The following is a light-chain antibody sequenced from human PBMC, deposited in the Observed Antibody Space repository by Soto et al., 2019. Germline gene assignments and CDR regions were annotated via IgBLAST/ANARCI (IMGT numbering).Light chain of an antibody. J-gene: IGLJ1*01. CDR3: SSYTSSNTLGV. Sequence: QSALTQPASGSGAPGQSSTISCTGTSSDIGGYNYVSWYQQHPGKAPKLMIYDVTNRPSGDSNRFSGSKSGNTASLTISGLQAEDAADYYCSSYTSSNTLGVFGTGNKLTVL. CDR1: SSDIGGYNY. CDR2: DVT. V-gene: IGLV2-14*01.